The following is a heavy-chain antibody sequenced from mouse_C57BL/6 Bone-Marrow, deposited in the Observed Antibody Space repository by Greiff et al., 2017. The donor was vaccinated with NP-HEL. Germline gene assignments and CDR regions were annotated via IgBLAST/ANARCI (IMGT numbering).Heavy chain of an antibody. CDR1: GYTFTSYW. J-gene: IGHJ4*01. V-gene: IGHV1-69*01. D-gene: IGHD1-1*01. Sequence: QVQLQQPGAELVMPGASVKLSCKASGYTFTSYWMHWVKQRPGQGLEWIGEIDPSDSYTNYNQKFKGKSTLTVDKSSSTAYMQLSSLTSEDSAVYYCAREGDYDGSSLDYWGQGTSVTVSA. CDR3: AREGDYDGSSLDY. CDR2: IDPSDSYT.